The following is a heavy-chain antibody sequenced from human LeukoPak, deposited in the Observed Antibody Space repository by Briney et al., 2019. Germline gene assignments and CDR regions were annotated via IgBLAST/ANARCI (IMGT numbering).Heavy chain of an antibody. J-gene: IGHJ4*02. CDR1: GGSFSGYY. V-gene: IGHV4-34*01. Sequence: SETLSLTCAVYGGSFSGYYWSWIRQPPGKGLEWIGEINHSGSTNYNPSLKSRVTISVDTSKNQFSLTLSSVTAADTAVYYCARGSLDCSGGSCYPIVDYWGQGTLVTVSS. D-gene: IGHD2-15*01. CDR2: INHSGST. CDR3: ARGSLDCSGGSCYPIVDY.